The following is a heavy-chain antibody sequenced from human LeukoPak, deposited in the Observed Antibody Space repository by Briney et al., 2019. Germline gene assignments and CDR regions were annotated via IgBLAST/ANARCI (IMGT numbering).Heavy chain of an antibody. V-gene: IGHV4-38-2*02. CDR1: GYSISSGYY. J-gene: IGHJ6*03. D-gene: IGHD3-10*01. Sequence: PSETLSPTCTVSGYSISSGYYWGWIRQPPGKGLEWIGSIHHSGSTYYNPSLKSRVTISVDTSKNQFSLKLSSVTAADTAVYYCARSAKYRGVTMVRGGANYYYYYYMDVWGKGTTVTISS. CDR2: IHHSGST. CDR3: ARSAKYRGVTMVRGGANYYYYYYMDV.